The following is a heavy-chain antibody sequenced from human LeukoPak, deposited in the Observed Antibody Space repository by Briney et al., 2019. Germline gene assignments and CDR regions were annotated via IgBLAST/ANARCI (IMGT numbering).Heavy chain of an antibody. CDR1: GFTFSDYY. J-gene: IGHJ3*02. CDR3: ALTMIVVVKSPSGDAFDI. D-gene: IGHD3-22*01. V-gene: IGHV3-11*01. CDR2: ISSSGSTI. Sequence: PGGSLRLSCAASGFTFSDYYMSWIRQAPGKGLEWVSYISSSGSTIYYADSVKGRFTISRDNAKNSLYLQMNSLRAEDTAVYYCALTMIVVVKSPSGDAFDIWGQGTMVTVSS.